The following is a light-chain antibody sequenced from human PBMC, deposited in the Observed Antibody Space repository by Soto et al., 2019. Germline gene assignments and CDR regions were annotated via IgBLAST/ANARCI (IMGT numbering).Light chain of an antibody. V-gene: IGLV2-8*01. J-gene: IGLJ1*01. Sequence: QSVLTQPPSASGSPGQSVTISCTGTSSDVGGYNYVSWYQQHPGKAPKLMIYEVSKRPSGVPDRFSGSKSGNTASLTVSGLQAEDEADYYCSSYAGSNILGVLGNGTKVTVL. CDR2: EVS. CDR3: SSYAGSNILGV. CDR1: SSDVGGYNY.